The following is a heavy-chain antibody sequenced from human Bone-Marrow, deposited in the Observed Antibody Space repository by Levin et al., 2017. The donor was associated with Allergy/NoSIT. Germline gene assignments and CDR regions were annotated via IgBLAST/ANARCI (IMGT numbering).Heavy chain of an antibody. J-gene: IGHJ2*01. V-gene: IGHV3-72*01. CDR2: IRNKATSYTT. CDR3: ASLAGGIYSSSRGKL. CDR1: GFTFSDHY. Sequence: GGSLRLSCAASGFTFSDHYMDWVRQAPGRGLEWVGRIRNKATSYTTEYAASVKGRFTISRDDSKNSLYLQMSSLKTEDTAVYYCASLAGGIYSSSRGKLWGRGTLVTVSS. D-gene: IGHD6-6*01.